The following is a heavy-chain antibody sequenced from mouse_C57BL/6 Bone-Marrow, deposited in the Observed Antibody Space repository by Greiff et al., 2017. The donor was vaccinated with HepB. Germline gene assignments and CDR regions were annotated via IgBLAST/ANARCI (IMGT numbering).Heavy chain of an antibody. V-gene: IGHV8-8*01. CDR3: ARMRRYYGSSYYFDY. CDR1: GFSLSTFGMG. D-gene: IGHD1-1*01. J-gene: IGHJ2*01. CDR2: IWWDDDK. Sequence: QVTLKESGPGILQPSQTLSLTCSFSGFSLSTFGMGVGWIRQPSGKGLEWLAHIWWDDDKYYNPALKSRLTISKDTSKNQVFLKIANVDTADTATYYCARMRRYYGSSYYFDYWGQGTTLTVSS.